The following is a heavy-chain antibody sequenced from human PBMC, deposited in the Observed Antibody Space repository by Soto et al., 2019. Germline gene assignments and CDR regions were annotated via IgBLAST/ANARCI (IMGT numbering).Heavy chain of an antibody. CDR3: ASSLPGSYYDSSGYYYPVYYFDY. Sequence: ASVKVSCKASGGTFSSYAISWVRQAPGQGLEWMGGIIPIFGTANYAQKFQGRVTITADESTSTAYMELSSLRSEDTAVYYCASSLPGSYYDSSGYYYPVYYFDYWGQGTLVTVSS. D-gene: IGHD3-22*01. CDR2: IIPIFGTA. J-gene: IGHJ4*02. CDR1: GGTFSSYA. V-gene: IGHV1-69*13.